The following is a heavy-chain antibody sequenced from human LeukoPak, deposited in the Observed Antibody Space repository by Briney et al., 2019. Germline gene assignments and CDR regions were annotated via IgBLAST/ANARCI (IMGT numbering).Heavy chain of an antibody. CDR3: ARDSMITFGGTHYMDV. J-gene: IGHJ6*03. CDR2: IYYSGST. D-gene: IGHD3-16*01. Sequence: SETLSLTCTVSGGSISSSSYYWGWIRQPPGKRLEWIGSIYYSGSTYYNPSLKSRVTISVDTSKNQFSLKLSSVTAADTAVYYCARDSMITFGGTHYMDVWGKGTTVTVSS. CDR1: GGSISSSSYY. V-gene: IGHV4-39*07.